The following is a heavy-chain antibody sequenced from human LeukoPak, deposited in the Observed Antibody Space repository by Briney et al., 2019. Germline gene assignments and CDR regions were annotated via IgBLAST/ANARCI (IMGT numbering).Heavy chain of an antibody. J-gene: IGHJ6*03. V-gene: IGHV4-4*08. Sequence: PSETLSLTCTVSGGSISGYYWSWIRQPPAKGLEWIAYSHTSGRSKYNPYLKSRVTITFDTSKNQFSLKLSSVTAADTAVYYCARSLPPPYSSSSVAPRYYYYYYMDVWGKGTTVTVSS. CDR2: SHTSGRS. CDR1: GGSISGYY. CDR3: ARSLPPPYSSSSVAPRYYYYYYMDV. D-gene: IGHD6-6*01.